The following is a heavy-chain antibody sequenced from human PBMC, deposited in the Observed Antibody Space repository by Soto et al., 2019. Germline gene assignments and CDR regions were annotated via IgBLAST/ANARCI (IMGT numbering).Heavy chain of an antibody. J-gene: IGHJ6*02. Sequence: EVHLVESGGVLIQPGGSLRLSCAASGFTVGNNYMNWVRQAPGKGLEWVSLMYRGGGTYYADSVKGRFTMSRDSSKNTLYLQLNSLRAEDTAMYYCTTSPSVGVWGQGTTVTVSS. V-gene: IGHV3-53*01. D-gene: IGHD6-19*01. CDR3: TTSPSVGV. CDR2: MYRGGGT. CDR1: GFTVGNNY.